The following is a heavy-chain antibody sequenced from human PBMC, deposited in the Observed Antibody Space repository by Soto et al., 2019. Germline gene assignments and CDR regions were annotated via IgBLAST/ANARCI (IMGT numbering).Heavy chain of an antibody. J-gene: IGHJ6*02. Sequence: SLRLSCAASGVTFSSYGMHWVRQAPGKGLEWVAVISYDESNKYYADSVKGRFTISRDNSKNTLYLQMNSLRAEDTAVYYCAKEVGYDFWSGTLLNYYGMDVWGQGTTVTVSS. D-gene: IGHD3-3*01. V-gene: IGHV3-30*18. CDR2: ISYDESNK. CDR3: AKEVGYDFWSGTLLNYYGMDV. CDR1: GVTFSSYG.